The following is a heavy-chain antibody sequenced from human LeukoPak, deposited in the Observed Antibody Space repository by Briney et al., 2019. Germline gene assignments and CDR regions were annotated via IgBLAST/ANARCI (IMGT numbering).Heavy chain of an antibody. Sequence: SETLSLTCTVSGGSISSSSYYWGWIRQPPGKGLEWIGSIYYSGSTYYNPSLKSRVTISVDTSKNQFSLKLSSVTAADTAVYYCARVPFSSSWYSNYYYMDVWGKGTTVTISS. J-gene: IGHJ6*03. CDR3: ARVPFSSSWYSNYYYMDV. D-gene: IGHD6-13*01. CDR2: IYYSGST. V-gene: IGHV4-39*07. CDR1: GGSISSSSYY.